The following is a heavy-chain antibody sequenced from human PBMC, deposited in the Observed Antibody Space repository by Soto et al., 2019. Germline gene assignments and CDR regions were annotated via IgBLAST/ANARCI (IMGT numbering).Heavy chain of an antibody. V-gene: IGHV4-4*02. CDR2: IYHSGST. CDR3: ARVRHWYDILTGYYYYYYYGMDV. Sequence: PSETLSLTCAVSGGSISSSNWWSWVRQPPGKGLEWIGEIYHSGSTNYNPSLKSRVTISVDKSKNQFSLKLSSVTAADTAVYYCARVRHWYDILTGYYYYYYYGMDVWGQGTTVTVSS. D-gene: IGHD3-9*01. J-gene: IGHJ6*02. CDR1: GGSISSSNW.